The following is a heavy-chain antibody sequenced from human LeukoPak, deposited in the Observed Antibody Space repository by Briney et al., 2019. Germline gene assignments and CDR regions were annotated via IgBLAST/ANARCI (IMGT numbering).Heavy chain of an antibody. D-gene: IGHD3-10*01. CDR2: INPNSGGT. CDR3: AKELFLVTIIINSYYMDV. J-gene: IGHJ6*03. Sequence: GASVKVSCKASGYTFTGYYMHWVRQAPGQGLEWMGWINPNSGGTNYAQKFQGRVTMTRDTSISTAYMELRSLGSDDTAVYYCAKELFLVTIIINSYYMDVWGRGTTVTVSS. CDR1: GYTFTGYY. V-gene: IGHV1-2*02.